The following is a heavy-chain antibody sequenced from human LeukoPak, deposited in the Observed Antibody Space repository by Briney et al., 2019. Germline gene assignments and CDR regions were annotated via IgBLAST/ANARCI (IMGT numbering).Heavy chain of an antibody. V-gene: IGHV4-34*01. J-gene: IGHJ3*02. Sequence: PSETLSLTCAVYGGSFSGYYWSWIRQPPGKGLEWIGEINHSGSTNYNPSLKSRVTISVDTSKNQFSLKLSSVTAADTAVYYCAITSGYAFDIWGQGTMVTVSS. CDR2: INHSGST. CDR3: AITSGYAFDI. D-gene: IGHD3-22*01. CDR1: GGSFSGYY.